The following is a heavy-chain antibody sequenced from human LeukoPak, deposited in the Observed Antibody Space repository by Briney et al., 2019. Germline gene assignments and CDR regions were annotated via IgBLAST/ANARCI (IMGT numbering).Heavy chain of an antibody. V-gene: IGHV1-18*01. CDR1: GYTFTSYD. D-gene: IGHD4-17*01. CDR2: INVYNGNT. J-gene: IGHJ6*03. Sequence: GASVKVSCKASGYTFTSYDINWVRQATGQGLEWMGWINVYNGNTNYGQKFQGRVTMTTDTSTSTAYMELRSLRSDDTAVYYCARGAYDYGDYGVSKHYSYMDVWGKGTTVTVSS. CDR3: ARGAYDYGDYGVSKHYSYMDV.